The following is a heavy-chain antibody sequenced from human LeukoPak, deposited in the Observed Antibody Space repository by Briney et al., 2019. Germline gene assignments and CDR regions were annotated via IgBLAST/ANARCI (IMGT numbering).Heavy chain of an antibody. CDR3: ARDRGGRKRYSSGWYPPDY. CDR2: IYGGGST. Sequence: GGSLRLSCAASGFTVSSNYMSWVRQAPGQGLEWVSVIYGGGSTYYADPVKGRFTISRDNSKNTLYLRMNSLRAEDTAVYYCARDRGGRKRYSSGWYPPDYWGQGTLVTVSS. CDR1: GFTVSSNY. V-gene: IGHV3-66*02. D-gene: IGHD6-19*01. J-gene: IGHJ4*02.